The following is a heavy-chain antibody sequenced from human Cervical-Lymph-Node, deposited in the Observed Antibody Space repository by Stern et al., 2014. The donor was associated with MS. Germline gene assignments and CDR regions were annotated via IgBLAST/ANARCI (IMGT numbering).Heavy chain of an antibody. V-gene: IGHV1-2*06. CDR2: INPNSGGT. CDR1: GYIFTDYY. D-gene: IGHD1-1*01. J-gene: IGHJ3*02. CDR3: ATTRDAFDI. Sequence: VQLVESGAEVKKPGASVKVSCKASGYIFTDYYIHWVRQAPGQGLEWMGRINPNSGGTNYAQQFQGRVTMTRDKSISTAYMALSRLRSDDTAVYYCATTRDAFDIWGQGTMVTVSS.